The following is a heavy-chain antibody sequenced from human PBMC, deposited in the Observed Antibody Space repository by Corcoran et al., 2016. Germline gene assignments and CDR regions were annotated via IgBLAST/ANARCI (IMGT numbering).Heavy chain of an antibody. Sequence: QVQLQQSGPGLVKPSQTLSLTCAISGDSVSSNSTSWNWIRQSPSRGVEWLGRTYYRSKWYNDYVVSVKSRITINPDTSKDQFSLHLNSVTPEDTAVDYCARGSIFDIWGQGTMVTVSS. V-gene: IGHV6-1*01. CDR3: ARGSIFDI. CDR2: TYYRSKWYN. D-gene: IGHD4-4*01. CDR1: GDSVSSNSTS. J-gene: IGHJ3*02.